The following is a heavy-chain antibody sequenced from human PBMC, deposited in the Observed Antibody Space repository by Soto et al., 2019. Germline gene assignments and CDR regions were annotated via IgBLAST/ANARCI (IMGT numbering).Heavy chain of an antibody. CDR1: RFSFSSSA. Sequence: AGSLRLSCEASRFSFSSSAMNWVRQAPGKGLEWISVISGSGGATYFADSVKGRFTISRDNSKNTLYLQMNSLRAEDTAVYYCAKATLRVVHPLVFDHWGQGSLVTVSS. CDR2: ISGSGGAT. J-gene: IGHJ4*02. D-gene: IGHD3-3*01. V-gene: IGHV3-23*01. CDR3: AKATLRVVHPLVFDH.